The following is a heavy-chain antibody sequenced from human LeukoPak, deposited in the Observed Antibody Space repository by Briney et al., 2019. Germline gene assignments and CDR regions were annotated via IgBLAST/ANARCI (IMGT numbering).Heavy chain of an antibody. V-gene: IGHV3-33*01. D-gene: IGHD2-15*01. CDR3: ARDRNLIEMEIAATVHDAFDL. J-gene: IGHJ3*01. CDR1: EFPFSSYG. Sequence: TGGSLRLSCAASEFPFSSYGMFWVRQAPGKGLEWVAAIWYDGSNKYYADSVKGRFTISRDNSKNTLYLQMSSVRGEDTAVYYCARDRNLIEMEIAATVHDAFDLWGQGTMVTVSS. CDR2: IWYDGSNK.